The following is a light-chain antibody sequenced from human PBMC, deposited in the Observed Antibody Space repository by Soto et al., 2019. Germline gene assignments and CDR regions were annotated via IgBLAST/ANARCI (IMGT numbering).Light chain of an antibody. CDR3: ALYVGSGIVV. Sequence: QAVVTQEPSFSVSPGGTVTLTCSLRSGSVSTNYYPSWYQQTPGQAPRTLIYNTNTRSSGVPDRFSGSILGNKAALTITGAEADDESDYYCALYVGSGIVVFGGGTQLTVL. CDR1: SGSVSTNYY. V-gene: IGLV8-61*01. CDR2: NTN. J-gene: IGLJ2*01.